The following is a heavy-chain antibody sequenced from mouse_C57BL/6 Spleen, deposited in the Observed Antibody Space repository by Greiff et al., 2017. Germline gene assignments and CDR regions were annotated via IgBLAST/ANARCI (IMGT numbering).Heavy chain of an antibody. V-gene: IGHV2-2*01. Sequence: QVQLQQSGPGLVQPSQSLSITCTVSGFSLTSYGVHWVRQSPGKGLEWLGVIWSGGSTDYTAAFISILSHSKDNSQSHVFFQMNSMHADDTAIYYCAREYDAWAMEYWGQGASVTVAT. CDR3: AREYDAWAMEY. J-gene: IGHJ4*01. D-gene: IGHD2-3*01. CDR1: GFSLTSYG. CDR2: IWSGGST.